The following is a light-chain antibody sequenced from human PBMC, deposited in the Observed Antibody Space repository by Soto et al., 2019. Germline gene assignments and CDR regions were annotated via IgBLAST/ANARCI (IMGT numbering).Light chain of an antibody. CDR2: AAS. CDR3: QQSYSTPDT. Sequence: DIQMTQSPSSLSASVGDRVTITCRASQSISSDLHWYQHKPGKAPRLLIYAASSLQSGVPSRFSGSGSGTDFPLTISSLRPEDFATYFCQQSYSTPDTFGQGTKLESK. V-gene: IGKV1-39*01. CDR1: QSISSD. J-gene: IGKJ2*01.